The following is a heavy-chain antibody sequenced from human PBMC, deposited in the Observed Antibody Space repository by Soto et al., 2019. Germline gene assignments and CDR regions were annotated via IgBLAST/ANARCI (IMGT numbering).Heavy chain of an antibody. J-gene: IGHJ4*02. V-gene: IGHV4-30-2*01. CDR1: GGSISSGGSS. D-gene: IGHD6-19*01. CDR3: ARAGDSSGPVALGY. Sequence: QLQLQESGSGLVKPSQTLSLTCAVSGGSISSGGSSWSWIRQPPGKGLEWIGYIYHSGSTYYNPSLKRRVPISVDRSTNQFALKLSSVTAADTAVYYCARAGDSSGPVALGYWGQGTLVTVSS. CDR2: IYHSGST.